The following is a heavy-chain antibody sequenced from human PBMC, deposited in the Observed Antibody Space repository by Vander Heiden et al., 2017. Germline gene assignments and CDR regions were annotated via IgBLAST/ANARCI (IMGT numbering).Heavy chain of an antibody. V-gene: IGHV1-18*01. D-gene: IGHD1-20*01. Sequence: QVQLMQSGAEVKKPGASVKVSCKASGYTFTTFDVTWVRQAPGQGLEWMGWISANSGDTNYAQKLQGRVTMTTDTSTSTAYMELRSLRSDDTAVYYCARPYNWNYFDYWGQGTLVTVSS. CDR2: ISANSGDT. CDR1: GYTFTTFD. CDR3: ARPYNWNYFDY. J-gene: IGHJ4*02.